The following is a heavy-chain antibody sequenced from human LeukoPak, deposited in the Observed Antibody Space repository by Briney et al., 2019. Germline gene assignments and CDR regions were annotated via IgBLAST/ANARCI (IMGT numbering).Heavy chain of an antibody. CDR1: GYSISSGYY. CDR3: ARASHDYGDYSHFDY. J-gene: IGHJ4*02. CDR2: IYHSGST. V-gene: IGHV4-38-2*02. D-gene: IGHD4-17*01. Sequence: SETLSLTCTVSGYSISSGYYWGWIRQPPGKGLEWSGSIYHSGSTNYNPSLKTRVTISVDKSKNQFSLKLSSVTAADTAVYYCARASHDYGDYSHFDYWGQGTLVTVSS.